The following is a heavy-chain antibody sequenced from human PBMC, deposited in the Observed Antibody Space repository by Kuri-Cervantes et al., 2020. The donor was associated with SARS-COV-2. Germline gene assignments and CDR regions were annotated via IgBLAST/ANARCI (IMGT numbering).Heavy chain of an antibody. D-gene: IGHD2-15*01. CDR2: IYYSGST. Sequence: SETLSLTCTVSGGSISSYYWSWIRQPPGEGLEWIGYIYYSGSTNYNPSLKSRVTISVDTSKNQFSLKLSSVTAADTAVYYCARGDCSGGSCYGMDVWGQGTTVTVSS. J-gene: IGHJ6*02. V-gene: IGHV4-59*01. CDR1: GGSISSYY. CDR3: ARGDCSGGSCYGMDV.